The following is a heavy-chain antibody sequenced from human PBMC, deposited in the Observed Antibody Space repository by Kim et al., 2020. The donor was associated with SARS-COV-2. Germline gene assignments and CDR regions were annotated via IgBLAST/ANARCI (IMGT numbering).Heavy chain of an antibody. D-gene: IGHD3-10*01. J-gene: IGHJ6*02. Sequence: ASVKVSCKASGYTFTSYYMHWVRQAPGQGLEWMGIINPSGGSTSYAQKFQGRVTMTRDTSTSTVYMELSSLRSEDTAVYYCAREGFLEGSGSYYNWTTNYYYYGMDVWGQGTTVTVSS. CDR2: INPSGGST. V-gene: IGHV1-46*01. CDR1: GYTFTSYY. CDR3: AREGFLEGSGSYYNWTTNYYYYGMDV.